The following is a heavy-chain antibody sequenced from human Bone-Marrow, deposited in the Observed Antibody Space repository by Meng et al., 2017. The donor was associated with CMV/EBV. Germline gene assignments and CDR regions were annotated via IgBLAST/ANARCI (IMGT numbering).Heavy chain of an antibody. CDR1: GFTFSSYA. CDR3: ARADQELVGEYYYYGMAV. D-gene: IGHD3-10*01. V-gene: IGHV3-30-3*01. Sequence: GGSLRLSCAASGFTFSSYAMHWVRQAPGKGLEWVAVISYDGSNKYYADSVKGRFTISRDNSKNTLYLQMNSLRAEDTAVYYCARADQELVGEYYYYGMAVWGQGHTVNVSS. J-gene: IGHJ6*02. CDR2: ISYDGSNK.